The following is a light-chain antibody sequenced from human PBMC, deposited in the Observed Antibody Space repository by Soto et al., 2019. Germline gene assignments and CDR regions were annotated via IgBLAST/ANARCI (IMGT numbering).Light chain of an antibody. CDR1: QNIRSY. Sequence: DIQMTQSPTSLSASVGDRVTITCRASQNIRSYLNWYQQIPGKAPNLLIYATSILQTGVPSRFSGSGTGTDFTLTINGPQPEDFATYYCQQGYTTRWTFGQGTKVEIK. CDR3: QQGYTTRWT. V-gene: IGKV1-39*01. J-gene: IGKJ1*01. CDR2: ATS.